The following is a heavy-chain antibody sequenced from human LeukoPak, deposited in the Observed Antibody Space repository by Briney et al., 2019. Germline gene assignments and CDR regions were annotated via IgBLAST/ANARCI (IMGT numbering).Heavy chain of an antibody. J-gene: IGHJ4*02. CDR2: IYYSGST. CDR1: GGSISSSSYY. Sequence: SETLSLTCTVSGGSISSSSYYWGWIRQPPGKGLEWIGSIYYSGSTYYNPSLKSRVTISVDTSKNQFSLKLSSVTAADTAVYYCARAADTAIPAIEYWGQGTLVTVSS. D-gene: IGHD5-18*01. V-gene: IGHV4-39*07. CDR3: ARAADTAIPAIEY.